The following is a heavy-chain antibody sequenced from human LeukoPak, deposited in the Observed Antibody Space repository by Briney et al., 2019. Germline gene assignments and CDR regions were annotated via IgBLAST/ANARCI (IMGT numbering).Heavy chain of an antibody. D-gene: IGHD5-12*01. Sequence: ASVKVSCKASGYTFTSYDINWGRQATGQGLEGMGWMNPNSGSTGYAQKFQGRVTITRNTSISTAYMELSGLRSEDTAVYYCARGRSTGYPYYFEYWGQGTLATVSS. CDR1: GYTFTSYD. V-gene: IGHV1-8*03. CDR3: ARGRSTGYPYYFEY. J-gene: IGHJ4*02. CDR2: MNPNSGST.